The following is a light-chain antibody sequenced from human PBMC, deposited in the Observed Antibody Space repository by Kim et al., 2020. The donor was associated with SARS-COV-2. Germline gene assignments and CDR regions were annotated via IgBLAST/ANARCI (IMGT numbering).Light chain of an antibody. J-gene: IGLJ2*01. Sequence: QSVLTQPPSASGTPGQRVTISCSGSSSNIGLNNVHWYQQLPGTAPKLIIHSNDQRPSGVPDRFSGSKSGTSASLAISGLQSEDDADYYCAAWDDSLNGLLFGGGTQLTVL. CDR2: SND. CDR1: SSNIGLNN. CDR3: AAWDDSLNGLL. V-gene: IGLV1-44*01.